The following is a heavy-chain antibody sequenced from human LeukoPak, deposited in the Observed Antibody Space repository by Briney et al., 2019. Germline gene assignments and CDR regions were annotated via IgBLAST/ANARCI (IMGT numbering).Heavy chain of an antibody. CDR1: GFTLSNYA. J-gene: IGHJ2*01. D-gene: IGHD3-16*01. CDR3: AKDVLRLNYGYFDL. Sequence: GGSLRLSCAASGFTLSNYAMSWVCQGPGKGPEWVAGISYSSGSIYYLDSVRGRFTISRDNSRNTVYLQMNSLRAEDTAVYYCAKDVLRLNYGYFDLWGRGTLVSVSS. CDR2: ISYSSGSI. V-gene: IGHV3-23*01.